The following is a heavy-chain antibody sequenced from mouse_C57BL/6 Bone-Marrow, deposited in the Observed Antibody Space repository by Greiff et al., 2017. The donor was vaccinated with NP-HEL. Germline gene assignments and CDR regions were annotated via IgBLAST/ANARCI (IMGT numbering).Heavy chain of an antibody. V-gene: IGHV5-9-1*02. D-gene: IGHD3-3*01. CDR3: TREGPSFAY. Sequence: EVMLVESGEGLVKPGGSLKLSCAASGFTFSSYAMSCVRQTPEKRLEWVAYISSGGDYIYYADTVKGRFTISRDNARNTLYLQMSSLKSEDTAMYYCTREGPSFAYWGQGTLVTVSA. CDR1: GFTFSSYA. CDR2: ISSGGDYI. J-gene: IGHJ3*01.